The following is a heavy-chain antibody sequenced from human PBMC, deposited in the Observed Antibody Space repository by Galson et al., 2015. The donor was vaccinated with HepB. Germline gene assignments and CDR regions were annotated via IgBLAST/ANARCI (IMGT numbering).Heavy chain of an antibody. V-gene: IGHV1-69*02. CDR3: ARGKYYYDSSGRPDYYSYGMDV. J-gene: IGHJ6*02. D-gene: IGHD3-22*01. Sequence: SVKVSCKASGDTFSGYIISWVRQAPGQGLEWMGRIIPILGLANHAQKFQGRVTITADKSTRTAYMELSSLRSEDTAVYYCARGKYYYDSSGRPDYYSYGMDVWGQGTTVTVSS. CDR2: IIPILGLA. CDR1: GDTFSGYI.